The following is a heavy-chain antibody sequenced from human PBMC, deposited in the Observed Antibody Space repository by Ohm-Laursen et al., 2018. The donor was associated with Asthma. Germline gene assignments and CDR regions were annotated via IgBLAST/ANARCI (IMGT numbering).Heavy chain of an antibody. J-gene: IGHJ4*02. CDR1: GYTFTAYY. V-gene: IGHV1-2*06. D-gene: IGHD4-17*01. Sequence: SVKVSCKASGYTFTAYYMHWVRQAPGQGLEWMGRFNPNDGATSFAQKFQGRVTMTWDTSITTAYMELSRLTSDDTAVYYCASGLAGDYGDYVPDVWGQGSLVTVSA. CDR2: FNPNDGAT. CDR3: ASGLAGDYGDYVPDV.